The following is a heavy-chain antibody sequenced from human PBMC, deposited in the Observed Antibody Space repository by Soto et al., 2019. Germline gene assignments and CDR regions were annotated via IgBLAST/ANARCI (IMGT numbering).Heavy chain of an antibody. D-gene: IGHD5-12*01. Sequence: PGGSLRLSCAASGFTFSSYEVDWVRHSPGKGLEWISYISTSGSAKNYADSVKGRFTISRDNAQNSLYLHMQSLRAEDTAIYYCVRELATTQGFDYWGQGTLVTVSS. CDR3: VRELATTQGFDY. J-gene: IGHJ4*02. V-gene: IGHV3-48*03. CDR1: GFTFSSYE. CDR2: ISTSGSAK.